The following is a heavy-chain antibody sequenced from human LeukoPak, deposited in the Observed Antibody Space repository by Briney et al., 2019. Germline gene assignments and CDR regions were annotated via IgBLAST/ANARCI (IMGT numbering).Heavy chain of an antibody. J-gene: IGHJ6*04. D-gene: IGHD3-10*02. CDR2: ITGSGGST. Sequence: GGSLRLSCAASGFTFSTYGMSWVRQAPGKGLEWVSTITGSGGSTYYADSVKGRFTISRDNSRNTLYLQMNSLRAEDTAVYYCAELGITMIGGVWGKGTTVTISS. CDR1: GFTFSTYG. CDR3: AELGITMIGGV. V-gene: IGHV3-23*01.